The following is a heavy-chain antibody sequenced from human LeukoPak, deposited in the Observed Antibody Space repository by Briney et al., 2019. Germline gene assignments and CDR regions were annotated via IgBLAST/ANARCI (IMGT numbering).Heavy chain of an antibody. CDR2: INAGNGNT. V-gene: IGHV1-3*01. CDR1: GYTFTSYA. J-gene: IGHJ5*02. D-gene: IGHD6-13*01. CDR3: ARGGIAAAGTS. Sequence: ASVTVSCKASGYTFTSYAMHWVRQAPGQRLEWMGWINAGNGNTKYSQKFQGRVTITRDTSASTAYMELSSLRSEDTTVYYCARGGIAAAGTSWGQGTLVTVSS.